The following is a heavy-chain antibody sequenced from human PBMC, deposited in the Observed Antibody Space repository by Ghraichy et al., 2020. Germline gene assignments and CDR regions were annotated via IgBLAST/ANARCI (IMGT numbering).Heavy chain of an antibody. CDR1: GGSISSSSYY. CDR2: IYYSGST. Sequence: SETLSLTCTVSGGSISSSSYYWGWIRQPPGKGLEWIGSIYYSGSTYYNPSLKSRVTISVDTSKNQFSLKLSSVTAADTAVYYCARQTGYYDFWSGNWFDPWGQGTLVTVSS. CDR3: ARQTGYYDFWSGNWFDP. J-gene: IGHJ5*02. V-gene: IGHV4-39*01. D-gene: IGHD3-3*01.